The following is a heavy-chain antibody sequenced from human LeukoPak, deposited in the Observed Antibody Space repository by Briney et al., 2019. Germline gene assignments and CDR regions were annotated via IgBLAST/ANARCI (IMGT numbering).Heavy chain of an antibody. D-gene: IGHD1-7*01. CDR3: ARRGMDWNYVWYFDL. J-gene: IGHJ2*01. Sequence: PSETLSLTCAVYSGSFSGYYWSWIRQTPGKGLEWIGEVNHSGTTTYNPSLESRVTISVDTSESQFSLNLRSVTAADTAVYYCARRGMDWNYVWYFDLWGRGTLVSVSS. V-gene: IGHV4-34*01. CDR2: VNHSGTT. CDR1: SGSFSGYY.